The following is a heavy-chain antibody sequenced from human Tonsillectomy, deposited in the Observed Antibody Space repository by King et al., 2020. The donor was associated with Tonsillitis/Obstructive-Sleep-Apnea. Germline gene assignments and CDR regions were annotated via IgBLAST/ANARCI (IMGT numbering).Heavy chain of an antibody. CDR2: IYYSGTT. V-gene: IGHV4-39*01. CDR1: GGSVSSKTYY. CDR3: ERQYDGSGNYYYHFDY. Sequence: QLHESGPGLVKPSETLSLTCIVSGGSVSSKTYYWGWIRQPPGKGLEWIGTIYYSGTTYYNPSLKSRVTISVDTSKNQFSLKLSSVTAPDTAVYYCERQYDGSGNYYYHFDYWGRGTLVTVSS. J-gene: IGHJ4*02. D-gene: IGHD3-10*01.